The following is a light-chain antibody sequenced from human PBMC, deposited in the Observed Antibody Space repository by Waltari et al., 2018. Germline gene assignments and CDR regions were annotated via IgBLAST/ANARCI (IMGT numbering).Light chain of an antibody. CDR2: EVT. CDR3: CSYAGSSTWV. V-gene: IGLV2-23*02. Sequence: QSALTQPASVSGSPGQSITISCTGTSSDVGTYNLVSWYQQHPGKAPKLVIYEVTKRTSWVSARFSGSKSGNTASLTISGLQAEDEADYYCCSYAGSSTWVFGGGTDLTVL. CDR1: SSDVGTYNL. J-gene: IGLJ3*02.